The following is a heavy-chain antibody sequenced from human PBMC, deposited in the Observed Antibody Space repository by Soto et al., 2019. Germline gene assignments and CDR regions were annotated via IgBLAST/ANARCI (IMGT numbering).Heavy chain of an antibody. CDR2: ISYDGSNK. CDR1: GFTFSSYA. Sequence: GGSLRLSCAASGFTFSSYAMHWVRQAPGKGLEWVAVISYDGSNKYYADSVKGRFTISRDNSKNTLYLQMNSLRAEDTAVYYCARTIQSVYNWFDPWGQGTLVTVSS. V-gene: IGHV3-30-3*01. D-gene: IGHD4-4*01. J-gene: IGHJ5*02. CDR3: ARTIQSVYNWFDP.